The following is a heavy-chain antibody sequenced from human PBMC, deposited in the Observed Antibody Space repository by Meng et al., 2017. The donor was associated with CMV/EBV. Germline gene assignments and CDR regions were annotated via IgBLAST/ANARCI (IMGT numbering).Heavy chain of an antibody. V-gene: IGHV4-61*01. CDR2: IYYSGSN. CDR3: ARAAIGGYCGGDCYYPGPRFDY. J-gene: IGHJ4*02. CDR1: GGSVSSGCYY. D-gene: IGHD2-21*01. Sequence: SETLSLTCPVSGGSVSSGCYYWSWLLQPPGKGLDWIGYIYYSGSNNYNPSLKSRVTISVDTSKNQFSLKLSSVTAADTAVYYCARAAIGGYCGGDCYYPGPRFDYGGQGTLVTVSS.